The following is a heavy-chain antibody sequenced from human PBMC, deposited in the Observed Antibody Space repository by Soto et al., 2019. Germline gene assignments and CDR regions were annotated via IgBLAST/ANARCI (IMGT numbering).Heavy chain of an antibody. CDR2: IYYSGST. V-gene: IGHV4-59*01. J-gene: IGHJ4*02. Sequence: QVQLQESGPGLVKPSETLSLTCTVSGGSISSYYWSWIRQPPGKGLEWIGYIYYSGSTNYNPSLKSRVTISVDTSKNQFSLKLSSVTAADTAVYYCARTSGYDGNFDYWGQGTLVPVSS. CDR1: GGSISSYY. D-gene: IGHD5-12*01. CDR3: ARTSGYDGNFDY.